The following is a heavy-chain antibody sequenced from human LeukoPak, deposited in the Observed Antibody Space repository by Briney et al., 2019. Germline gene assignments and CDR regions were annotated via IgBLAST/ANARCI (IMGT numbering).Heavy chain of an antibody. CDR2: INPNSGDT. V-gene: IGHV1-2*06. CDR3: ARERYFDY. CDR1: GYTFTGYH. J-gene: IGHJ4*02. Sequence: GASVKVSCKASGYTFTGYHKHWVRQAPGQGLEWMGRINPNSGDTNNAQKFQGRVTMTRDTSISTAYMDLSRLTSDDTAVYYCARERYFDYWGQGTLVTVSS.